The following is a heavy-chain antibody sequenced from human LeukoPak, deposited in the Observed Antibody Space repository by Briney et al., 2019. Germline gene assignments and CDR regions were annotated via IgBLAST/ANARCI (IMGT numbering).Heavy chain of an antibody. J-gene: IGHJ5*02. CDR2: IYANGGT. D-gene: IGHD2-2*01. CDR3: ARSVGYCSSASCYVNWFDP. CDR1: GGSISSYY. V-gene: IGHV4-4*07. Sequence: SETLSLTCTVSGGSISSYYWSWIRQPAGKGLEWIGRIYANGGTNYNPSLKSRLTISVDKSKNQFSLRLSSVTAADTAVYYCARSVGYCSSASCYVNWFDPWGQGTLVTVSS.